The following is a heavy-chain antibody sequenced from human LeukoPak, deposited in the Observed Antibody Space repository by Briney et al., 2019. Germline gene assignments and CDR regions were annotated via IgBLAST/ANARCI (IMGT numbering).Heavy chain of an antibody. CDR2: IHSSGST. CDR3: AREGYYYDSSGRALLFDY. J-gene: IGHJ4*02. Sequence: SETLSLTCTVSGVSMNYYFWNWIRQPAGEGLQWIGRIHSSGSTNYNPSLKSRVTISVDTSKNQFSLKLSSVTAADTAVYYCAREGYYYDSSGRALLFDYWGQGTLVTVSS. D-gene: IGHD3-22*01. V-gene: IGHV4-4*07. CDR1: GVSMNYYF.